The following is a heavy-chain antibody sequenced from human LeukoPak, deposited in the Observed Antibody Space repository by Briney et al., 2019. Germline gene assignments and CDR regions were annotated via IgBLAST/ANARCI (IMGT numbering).Heavy chain of an antibody. CDR2: ISGSGGST. J-gene: IGHJ4*02. CDR3: ARETPTDYGDHQPFDY. D-gene: IGHD4-17*01. Sequence: GGSLRLSCAGAGFTFSSYAMSWVRQAPGRGVEWVSAISGSGGSTYYADSVKGRFTISRDNSKNTLYLQMKSLRAEDMAVYYCARETPTDYGDHQPFDYWGQGTLVTVSS. V-gene: IGHV3-23*01. CDR1: GFTFSSYA.